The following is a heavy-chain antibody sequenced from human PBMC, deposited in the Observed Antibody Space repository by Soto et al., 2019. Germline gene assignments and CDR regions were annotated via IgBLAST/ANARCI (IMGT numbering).Heavy chain of an antibody. Sequence: ASVKVSCKASGYTFTSYDINWVRQATGQGLEWMGWMNPNSGNTGYAQKFQGRVTMTRNTSISTAYMELSSLRSEDTAVYYCARGSDYDFWSGYRLKFDHWGQGTLVTVSS. CDR2: MNPNSGNT. D-gene: IGHD3-3*01. CDR1: GYTFTSYD. CDR3: ARGSDYDFWSGYRLKFDH. V-gene: IGHV1-8*01. J-gene: IGHJ4*02.